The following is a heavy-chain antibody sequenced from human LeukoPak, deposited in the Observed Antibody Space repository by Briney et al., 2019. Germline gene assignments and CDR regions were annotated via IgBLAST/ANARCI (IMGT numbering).Heavy chain of an antibody. D-gene: IGHD3-10*01. J-gene: IGHJ6*02. CDR3: ASLWFGESYYYGMDV. CDR1: GGSISSGGYS. Sequence: PSETLSLTCAVSGGSISSGGYSWSWIRQPRGKGLEWIGYIYHSGSTYYNPSLKSRVTISVDRSKNQFSLKLSSVTAADTAVYYCASLWFGESYYYGMDVWGQGTTVTVSS. CDR2: IYHSGST. V-gene: IGHV4-30-2*01.